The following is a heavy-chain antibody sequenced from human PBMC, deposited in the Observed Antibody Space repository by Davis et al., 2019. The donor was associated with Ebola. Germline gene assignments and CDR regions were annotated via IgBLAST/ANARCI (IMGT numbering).Heavy chain of an antibody. CDR3: ARAVRYPVVVSRSSRKYYFDY. J-gene: IGHJ4*02. V-gene: IGHV1-8*01. CDR1: GYTFTSYD. CDR2: INPNSGNT. Sequence: ASVKVSCKASGYTFTSYDINWVRRATGQGLEWMGWINPNSGNTGYAQKFQGRVTMTRNTSISTAYMELSSLRSEDTAVYYCARAVRYPVVVSRSSRKYYFDYWGQGTLVTVSS. D-gene: IGHD2-2*01.